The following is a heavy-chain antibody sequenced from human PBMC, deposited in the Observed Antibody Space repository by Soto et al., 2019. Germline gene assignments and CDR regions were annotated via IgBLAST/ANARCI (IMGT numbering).Heavy chain of an antibody. V-gene: IGHV4-59*01. CDR3: AACNYYYYYMDV. D-gene: IGHD4-4*01. CDR1: GGSISTYY. CDR2: LYYSGST. Sequence: ETLSLTCTVSGGSISTYYWSWIRQPPGKGLEWIGYLYYSGSTDYDPSLKSRVTISVDTSKNQFSLKLSSVTAADTAVYYCAACNYYYYYMDVWGKGTTVTVSS. J-gene: IGHJ6*03.